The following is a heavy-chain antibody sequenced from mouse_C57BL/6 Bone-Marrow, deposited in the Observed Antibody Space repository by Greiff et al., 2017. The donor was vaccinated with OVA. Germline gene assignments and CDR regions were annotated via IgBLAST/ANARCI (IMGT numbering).Heavy chain of an antibody. V-gene: IGHV1-7*01. D-gene: IGHD2-12*01. CDR2: INPSSGYT. CDR1: GYTFPSYW. Sequence: QVQLQQSGAELAKPGASVKLSCKASGYTFPSYWMHWVKQRPGQGLEWIGYINPSSGYTKYNQKFKDKATLTADKSSSTAFMQLSSLTYEDSAVYYCARSPYAYYFDYWGQGTTLTVSS. CDR3: ARSPYAYYFDY. J-gene: IGHJ2*01.